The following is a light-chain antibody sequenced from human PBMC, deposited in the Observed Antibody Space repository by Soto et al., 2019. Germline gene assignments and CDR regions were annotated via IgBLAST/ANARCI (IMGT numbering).Light chain of an antibody. CDR3: QQSYSTLVT. CDR2: AAS. CDR1: HSINNY. V-gene: IGKV1-39*01. Sequence: QMTQSPSSLSASVGDRVIITCRADHSINNYLNWYQQKPGQVPKLLIYAASTLQSGVPSRFSGSGSGRVFTLTINRLQPEDFATYYCQQSYSTLVTFGRGTRVEI. J-gene: IGKJ1*01.